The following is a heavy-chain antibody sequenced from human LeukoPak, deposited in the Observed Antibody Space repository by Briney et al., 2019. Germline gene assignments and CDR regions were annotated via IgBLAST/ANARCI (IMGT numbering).Heavy chain of an antibody. CDR1: GYTCTSYY. CDR2: INPSGGST. Sequence: ASLKVSCKASGYTCTSYYMHWVRQAPGQGLEWMGIINPSGGSTSYAQKFQGRVTMTRDTSTSTVYMELSSLRSEDTAVYYCARFSVAATDFDYWGQGTLVTVSS. J-gene: IGHJ4*02. V-gene: IGHV1-46*01. D-gene: IGHD2-15*01. CDR3: ARFSVAATDFDY.